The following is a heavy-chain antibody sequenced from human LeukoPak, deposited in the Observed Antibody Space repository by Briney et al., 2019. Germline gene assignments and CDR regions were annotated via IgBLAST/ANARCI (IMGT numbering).Heavy chain of an antibody. Sequence: SETLSLTCTVSGGSIGSSSYYWGWIRQPPGKGPEWIGSIYYSGSTYYNPSLKSRVTISVDTSKNQFSLKLSSVTAADTAVYYCARHGSMGGIAARPIDYWGQGTLVTVSS. D-gene: IGHD6-6*01. CDR2: IYYSGST. V-gene: IGHV4-39*01. CDR3: ARHGSMGGIAARPIDY. CDR1: GGSIGSSSYY. J-gene: IGHJ4*02.